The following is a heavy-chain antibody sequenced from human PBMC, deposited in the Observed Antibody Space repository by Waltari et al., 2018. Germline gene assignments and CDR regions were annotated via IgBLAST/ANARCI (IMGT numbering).Heavy chain of an antibody. CDR1: GASTGVYY. Sequence: VQLQESGPGLVKTSGTLSLTCSVTGASTGVYYWSWLRQSTGAGLEWIGYIYYNGKTTSSPSLKGRVTISQDTSKRQFSLTVNSVTAADTAVYYCATDVLAAADVTFFDHWGQGIRVSVSS. V-gene: IGHV4-59*01. J-gene: IGHJ4*02. CDR3: ATDVLAAADVTFFDH. CDR2: IYYNGKT. D-gene: IGHD6-13*01.